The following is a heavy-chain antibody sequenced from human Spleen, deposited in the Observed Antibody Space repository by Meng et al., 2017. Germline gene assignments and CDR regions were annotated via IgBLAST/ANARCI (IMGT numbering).Heavy chain of an antibody. J-gene: IGHJ5*02. CDR2: ISASNGNS. CDR3: VRDIDPFDR. Sequence: QVQLVQSGAEVKKPGASVRVSCKASGYTFTGSGISWVRQAPGQGLEWMGWISASNGNSNYAQKLQGRVTLTTDTSTSTAYMELRSLTSDDTAVYYCVRDIDPFDRWGQGTLVTVSS. D-gene: IGHD3-16*02. V-gene: IGHV1-18*01. CDR1: GYTFTGSG.